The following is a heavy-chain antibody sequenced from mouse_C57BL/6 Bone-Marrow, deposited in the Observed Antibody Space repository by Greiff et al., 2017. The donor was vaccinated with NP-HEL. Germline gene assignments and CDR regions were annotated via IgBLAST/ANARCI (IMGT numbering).Heavy chain of an antibody. V-gene: IGHV5-17*01. CDR2: ISSGSSTI. CDR1: GFTFSDYG. Sequence: EVNVVESGGGLVKPGGSLKLSCAASGFTFSDYGMHWVRQAPEKGLEWVAYISSGSSTIYYADTVKGRFTISRDNAKNTLFLQMTSLRSEDTAMYYCARMDGSSSYAMDYWGQGTSVTVSS. D-gene: IGHD1-1*01. J-gene: IGHJ4*01. CDR3: ARMDGSSSYAMDY.